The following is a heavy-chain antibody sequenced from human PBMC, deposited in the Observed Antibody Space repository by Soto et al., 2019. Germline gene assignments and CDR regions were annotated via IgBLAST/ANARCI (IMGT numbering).Heavy chain of an antibody. V-gene: IGHV1-69*12. J-gene: IGHJ4*02. CDR2: IIPIFGTA. CDR1: GGTFSSYA. CDR3: ARDRTATYYYDSSGYQKFDY. D-gene: IGHD3-22*01. Sequence: QVQLVQSGAEVKKPGSSVKVSCKASGGTFSSYAISWVRQAPGQGLEWMGGIIPIFGTANYAQKFQGRVTITADESTSTAHMELSSLRSEDTAVYYCARDRTATYYYDSSGYQKFDYWGQGTLVTVSS.